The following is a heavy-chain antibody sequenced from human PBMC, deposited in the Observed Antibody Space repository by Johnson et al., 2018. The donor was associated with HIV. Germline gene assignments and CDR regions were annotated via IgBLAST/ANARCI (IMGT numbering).Heavy chain of an antibody. V-gene: IGHV3-30*02. CDR3: ARLRGAFDI. CDR2: IRYDGSNK. Sequence: QVQLVESGGGVVQPGGSLRLSCEVSGFTFSNYGMHWVRQAPGKGLEWVAFIRYDGSNKYYADSVKGRFTISRDNSKNTLYLQMHSLRAEDTAVYYCARLRGAFDIWGQGTMVTVSS. CDR1: GFTFSNYG. J-gene: IGHJ3*02.